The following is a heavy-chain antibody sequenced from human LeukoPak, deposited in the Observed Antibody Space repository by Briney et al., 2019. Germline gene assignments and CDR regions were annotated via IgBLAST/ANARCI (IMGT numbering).Heavy chain of an antibody. V-gene: IGHV4-59*01. D-gene: IGHD6-6*01. J-gene: IGHJ4*02. CDR2: IYYSGST. Sequence: SETLSLTCTVSGGSISSYYWSWIRQPPGKGLEWIGYIYYSGSTDYNPSLESRVTISVDTSKNQFSLKLSSVTAADTAVYYCARGPSKRLDYWGQGTLVTVSS. CDR1: GGSISSYY. CDR3: ARGPSKRLDY.